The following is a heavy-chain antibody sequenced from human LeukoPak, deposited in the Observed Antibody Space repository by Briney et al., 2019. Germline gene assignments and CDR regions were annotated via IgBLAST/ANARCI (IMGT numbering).Heavy chain of an antibody. V-gene: IGHV4-4*07. CDR3: ARSYDSSGYYYEAHAFDI. CDR2: KYARGDS. CDR1: GGSISNYY. Sequence: SETLSLTCTVSGGSISNYYWSWIRQPAGKGLEWIGRKYARGDSNYNPPLQSRVTMSVDTSKNQFSLKLRSVTAADTAVYYCARSYDSSGYYYEAHAFDIWDQGTMVTVSS. J-gene: IGHJ3*02. D-gene: IGHD3-22*01.